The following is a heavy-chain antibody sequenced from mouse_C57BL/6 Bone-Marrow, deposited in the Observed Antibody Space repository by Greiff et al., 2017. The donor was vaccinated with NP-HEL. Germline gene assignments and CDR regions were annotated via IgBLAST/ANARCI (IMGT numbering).Heavy chain of an antibody. CDR3: ARSYGSSFYWYFDV. D-gene: IGHD1-1*01. V-gene: IGHV7-3*01. Sequence: EVKLVESGGGLVQPGGSLSLSCAASGFTFTDYYMSWVRQPPGKALEWLGFIRNKANGYTTEYSASVKGRFTISRDNSQSILYLQMNALRAEDSATYYCARSYGSSFYWYFDVWGTGTTVTASS. CDR2: IRNKANGYTT. CDR1: GFTFTDYY. J-gene: IGHJ1*03.